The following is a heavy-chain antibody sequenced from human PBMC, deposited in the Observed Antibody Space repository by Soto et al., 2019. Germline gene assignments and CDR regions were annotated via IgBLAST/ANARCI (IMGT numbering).Heavy chain of an antibody. CDR3: ARSGPGGYIDY. J-gene: IGHJ4*02. CDR1: GDSVSSKNAA. Sequence: SPTLSLTCTISGDSVSSKNAAWNWIGQSPSRGLEWLGRTYYRSKWHSGYAVSVRSRISISPDTSKNRFSLQLNSVTPDDTAVYYCARSGPGGYIDYWGRGTLVTVSS. CDR2: TYYRSKWHS. V-gene: IGHV6-1*01. D-gene: IGHD3-22*01.